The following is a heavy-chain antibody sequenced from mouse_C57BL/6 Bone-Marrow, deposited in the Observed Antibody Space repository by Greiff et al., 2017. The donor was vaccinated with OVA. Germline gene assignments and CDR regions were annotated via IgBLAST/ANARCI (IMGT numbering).Heavy chain of an antibody. CDR2: IYPGGGYT. V-gene: IGHV1-63*01. D-gene: IGHD2-3*01. CDR1: GYTFTNYW. Sequence: QVHVKQSGAELVRPGTSVKMSCKASGYTFTNYWIGWAKQRPGHGLEWIGDIYPGGGYTNYNEKFKGKATLTADKSSSTAYMQFSSLTSEDSAIYYCARLYEAPGYFDYWGQGTTLTVSS. J-gene: IGHJ2*01. CDR3: ARLYEAPGYFDY.